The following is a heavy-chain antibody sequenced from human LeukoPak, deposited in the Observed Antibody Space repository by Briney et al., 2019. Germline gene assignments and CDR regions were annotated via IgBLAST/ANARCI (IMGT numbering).Heavy chain of an antibody. CDR3: ARVHAGNYFDY. J-gene: IGHJ4*02. CDR2: INHSGST. CDR1: GGSFSGFY. Sequence: SETLSLTCAVYGGSFSGFYWNWIRQHPGKRLEWIGEINHSGSTNYNPSLKGRLTISVDTSKNQFSLKLNSVTAADTAVYYCARVHAGNYFDYWGQGTLVTVSS. V-gene: IGHV4-34*01. D-gene: IGHD6-13*01.